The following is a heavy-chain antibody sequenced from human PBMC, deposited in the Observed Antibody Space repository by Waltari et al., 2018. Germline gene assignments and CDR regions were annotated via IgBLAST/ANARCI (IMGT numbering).Heavy chain of an antibody. CDR1: GFAPSSHG. CDR3: AKEMGRKGSSYESYLDL. CDR2: VSHDGGTK. Sequence: QVQLVESGGGVFQPGRSLRLSCAASGFAPSSHGMQWVRQVPGKGLEWVAVVSHDGGTKYYSDSVQGRLTVSRDNSKNTLYLQLNSLTTEDTAVYYCAKEMGRKGSSYESYLDLWGQGTLVTVSS. D-gene: IGHD1-26*01. J-gene: IGHJ4*02. V-gene: IGHV3-30*18.